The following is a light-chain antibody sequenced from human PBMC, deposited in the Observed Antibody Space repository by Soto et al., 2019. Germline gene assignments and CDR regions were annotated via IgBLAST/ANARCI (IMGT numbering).Light chain of an antibody. CDR3: SSYASSSLYV. CDR2: DVS. CDR1: SSDVGGYDY. J-gene: IGLJ1*01. Sequence: QSALTQPASVSGSPGQSITISCTGTSSDVGGYDYVSWYQHHPGKAPKLMIYDVSNRPSGVSNLFSGSKSGNTASLTISGLQAEDDADYYCSSYASSSLYVFGTGTKLTVL. V-gene: IGLV2-14*03.